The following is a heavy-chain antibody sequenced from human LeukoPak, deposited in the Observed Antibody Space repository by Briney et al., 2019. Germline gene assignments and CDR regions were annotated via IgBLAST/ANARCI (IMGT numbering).Heavy chain of an antibody. D-gene: IGHD2-15*01. J-gene: IGHJ5*02. V-gene: IGHV1-69*13. CDR3: ARESAGYCSGGSCHEWFDP. CDR2: IIPIFGTA. CDR1: GGTFSSYA. Sequence: ASVKVSCKASGGTFSSYAISWVRQAPGQGLEWMGGIIPIFGTANYAQKFQGRVTITADESTSTAYMELSSLRSEDTAVCYCARESAGYCSGGSCHEWFDPWGQGTLVTVSS.